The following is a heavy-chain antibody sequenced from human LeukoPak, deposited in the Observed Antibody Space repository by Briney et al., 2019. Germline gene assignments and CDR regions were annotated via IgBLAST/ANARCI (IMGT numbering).Heavy chain of an antibody. Sequence: SETLSLTCTVSGGSISSSSYYWGWIRQPPGKGLEWIGTIYYSGSMFYNPSLKSRVTISVDTSKNQFSLKLSSVTAADTAVYYCARVRGDYNYYYYYMDVWGKGTTVTISS. CDR3: ARVRGDYNYYYYYMDV. D-gene: IGHD4-17*01. CDR1: GGSISSSSYY. CDR2: IYYSGSM. J-gene: IGHJ6*03. V-gene: IGHV4-39*07.